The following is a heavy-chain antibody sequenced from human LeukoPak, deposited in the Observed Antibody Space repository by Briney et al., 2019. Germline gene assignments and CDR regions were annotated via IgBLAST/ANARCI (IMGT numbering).Heavy chain of an antibody. V-gene: IGHV4-34*01. CDR1: GGSFSGYH. CDR2: INHSGST. CDR3: ARALGYDSSGYAPD. D-gene: IGHD3-22*01. J-gene: IGHJ4*02. Sequence: SETLSLTCAVYGGSFSGYHWSWIRQPPGKGLEWIGEINHSGSTNYNPSLKSRVTISVDTSKNQFSLKLSSVTAADTAVYYCARALGYDSSGYAPDWGQGTLVTVSS.